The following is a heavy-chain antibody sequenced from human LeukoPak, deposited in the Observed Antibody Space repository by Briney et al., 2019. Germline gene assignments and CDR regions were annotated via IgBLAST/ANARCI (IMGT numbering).Heavy chain of an antibody. D-gene: IGHD6-19*01. CDR2: IHYSGST. V-gene: IGHV4-59*08. CDR3: ARWYSSGWAFDY. CDR1: GGTISSYY. J-gene: IGHJ4*02. Sequence: SETLSLTCTVSGGTISSYYWNCIRQPPGKGLEWIGYIHYSGSTKYNPSLKSRVTISVDTSRNQFSLKLSSVTAADTAVYYCARWYSSGWAFDYWGQGTLVTVSS.